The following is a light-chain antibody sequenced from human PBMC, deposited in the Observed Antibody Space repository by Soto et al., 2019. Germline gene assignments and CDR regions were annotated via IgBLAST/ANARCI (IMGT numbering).Light chain of an antibody. J-gene: IGKJ2*01. CDR1: QSISSW. Sequence: DIQMTQSPSTLSASVGDRVTITCRASQSISSWLAWYQQKPGKAPKLLIYDASSLESGVPSRFSGSGSGTEFTLNISSLQPDDFATYYCQQYNSYNMYTFGQGTKLEIK. CDR3: QQYNSYNMYT. V-gene: IGKV1-5*01. CDR2: DAS.